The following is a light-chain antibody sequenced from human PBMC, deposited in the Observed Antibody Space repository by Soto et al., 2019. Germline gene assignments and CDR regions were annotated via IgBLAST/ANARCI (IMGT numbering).Light chain of an antibody. J-gene: IGKJ1*01. Sequence: DIQMTQSPSSLSASVGDRVSINCRASQSISSYLNWYQHKPGEAPNLLIYAASSLQSGVPSRFSGSGSGTDFTLTISSQQPEDFATYYCQQTYSTPWTFGQGTKVEIK. V-gene: IGKV1-39*01. CDR1: QSISSY. CDR3: QQTYSTPWT. CDR2: AAS.